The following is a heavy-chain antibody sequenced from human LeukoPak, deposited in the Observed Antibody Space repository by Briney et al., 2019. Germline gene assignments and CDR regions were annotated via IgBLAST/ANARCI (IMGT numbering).Heavy chain of an antibody. D-gene: IGHD3-16*01. V-gene: IGHV3-21*01. J-gene: IGHJ4*02. CDR3: ARGSITSYLTDY. Sequence: PGGSLRLSCAASGFTFSRYSMNWVRQAPGKGLEWVSSISSSSSYIYYADSVKGRFTISRDNAKNSLYLQMNSLRAEDTAVYYCARGSITSYLTDYWGQGTLVTVSS. CDR1: GFTFSRYS. CDR2: ISSSSSYI.